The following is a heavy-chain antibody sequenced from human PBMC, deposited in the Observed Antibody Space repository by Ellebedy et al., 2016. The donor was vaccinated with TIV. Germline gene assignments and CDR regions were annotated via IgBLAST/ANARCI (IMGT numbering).Heavy chain of an antibody. Sequence: SGPTLVKPTQTLTLTCTFSGFSLTTPAVGVGWIRQPPGKALEWLALIYWDDDNHYSPSLRSRLTLTKDISKNQVVLTMTNMDPVDTATYYCAHTPAYCSGGSCYWNQGFDYWGQGTLVTVSS. CDR2: IYWDDDN. J-gene: IGHJ4*02. CDR1: GFSLTTPAVG. V-gene: IGHV2-5*02. D-gene: IGHD2-15*01. CDR3: AHTPAYCSGGSCYWNQGFDY.